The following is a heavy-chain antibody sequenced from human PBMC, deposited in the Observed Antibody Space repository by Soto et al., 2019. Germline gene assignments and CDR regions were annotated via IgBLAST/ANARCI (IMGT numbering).Heavy chain of an antibody. CDR3: AKDKLRCGDPTTFDY. D-gene: IGHD3-10*01. CDR2: ISWNSGSI. CDR1: GFTFDAYA. J-gene: IGHJ4*02. Sequence: GGSLRLSCAGSGFTFDAYAMHWVRHAPGKGLEWVSGISWNSGSIGYADSVKGRFTISRDNAKNSLYLQMNSLRAEDTALYYCAKDKLRCGDPTTFDYWGQGTLVTVSS. V-gene: IGHV3-9*01.